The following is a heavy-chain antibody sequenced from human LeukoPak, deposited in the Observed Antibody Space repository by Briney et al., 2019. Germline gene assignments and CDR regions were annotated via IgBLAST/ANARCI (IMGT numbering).Heavy chain of an antibody. CDR1: GGSISSYY. J-gene: IGHJ3*02. Sequence: SETLSLTCTVSGGSISSYYWSWIRQPPGKGLEWIGYIYYSGSTNYNPSLKSRVTVSVDTSKNQFSLKLSSVTAADTAVYYCARDRYDILTGYNDAFDIWGQGTMVTVSS. D-gene: IGHD3-9*01. V-gene: IGHV4-59*01. CDR3: ARDRYDILTGYNDAFDI. CDR2: IYYSGST.